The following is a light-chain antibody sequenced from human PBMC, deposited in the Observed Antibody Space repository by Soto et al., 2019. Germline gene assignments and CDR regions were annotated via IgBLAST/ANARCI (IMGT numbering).Light chain of an antibody. CDR1: QSISGT. V-gene: IGKV3D-15*02. CDR2: GAS. J-gene: IGKJ5*01. CDR3: QQYRMSPNT. Sequence: EIVMTQSPATLSVSPGVTAPLSCRASQSISGTLAWYQQKPGQAPRLLIYGASTRATGIPDRFSGSGSGTDFSLTIRGLKPEDFAVYYCQQYRMSPNTCGQGTRLEI.